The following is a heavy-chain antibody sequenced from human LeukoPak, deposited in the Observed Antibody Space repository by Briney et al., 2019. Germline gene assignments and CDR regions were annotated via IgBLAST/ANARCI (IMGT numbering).Heavy chain of an antibody. D-gene: IGHD5-18*01. J-gene: IGHJ4*02. CDR3: ARESVRSYGADY. Sequence: PSETLSLTCAVYGGSFSGYYWSWIRRPPGKGLEWIGSIYYSGSTYYNPSLKSRVTISVDTSKNQFSLKLSSVTAADTAVYYCARESVRSYGADYWGQGTLVTVSS. CDR2: IYYSGST. CDR1: GGSFSGYY. V-gene: IGHV4-34*01.